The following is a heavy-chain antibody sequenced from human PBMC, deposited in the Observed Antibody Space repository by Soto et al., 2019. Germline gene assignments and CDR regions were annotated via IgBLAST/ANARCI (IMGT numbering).Heavy chain of an antibody. D-gene: IGHD3-3*01. V-gene: IGHV3-30*18. J-gene: IGHJ4*02. Sequence: QVQLVESGGGVVQPGRSLRLSCAASGFTFSSYGMHWVRQAPGKGLEWVAVISYDGSNKYYADSVKGRFTISRDNSKNTLYLQMNSLRAEDTAVYYCANHGANYDSWSGLLDFASVWSLEPYFDYWGQGTLVTVSA. CDR3: ANHGANYDSWSGLLDFASVWSLEPYFDY. CDR1: GFTFSSYG. CDR2: ISYDGSNK.